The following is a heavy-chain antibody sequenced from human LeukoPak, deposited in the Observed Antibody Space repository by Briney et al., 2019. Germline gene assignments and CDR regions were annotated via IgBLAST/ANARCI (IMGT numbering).Heavy chain of an antibody. CDR2: FNPSGSST. V-gene: IGHV1-46*01. CDR1: GYTFTSFY. J-gene: IGHJ4*02. Sequence: GASVKVSCKASGYTFTSFYMHWVRQAPGQGLEWMGIFNPSGSSTTYAQKFQGRVTMTRDTSTSIVYMGLSSLGSEDTAVYYCARAGENYYDFYYWGQGTLVTVSS. CDR3: ARAGENYYDFYY. D-gene: IGHD1-26*01.